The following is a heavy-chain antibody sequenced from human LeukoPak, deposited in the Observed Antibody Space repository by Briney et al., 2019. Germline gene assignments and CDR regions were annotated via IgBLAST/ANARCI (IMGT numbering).Heavy chain of an antibody. D-gene: IGHD6-13*01. V-gene: IGHV1-46*01. CDR1: GYTFASYY. CDR3: ARGHPKYSSSWPGTTERFDP. Sequence: VASVKVSYKASGYTFASYYMHWVRQAPGQGLEWMGIINPSGGSTSYAQKFQGRVTMTRDTSTSTVYMELSSLRSEDTAVYYCARGHPKYSSSWPGTTERFDPWGQGTLVTVSS. CDR2: INPSGGST. J-gene: IGHJ5*02.